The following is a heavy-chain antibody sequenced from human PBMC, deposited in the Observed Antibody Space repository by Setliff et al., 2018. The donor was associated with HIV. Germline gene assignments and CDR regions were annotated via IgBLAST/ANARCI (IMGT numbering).Heavy chain of an antibody. Sequence: PSETLSLTCTVSGGSITSDRHYWSWIRQPAGKGLEWIGNRYAGGSANYAPSLKGRVSISEDTSKNQFSLELKSVTATDTAVYSCARSRHCGSDCYFDYSGQGTLVTVSS. CDR3: ARSRHCGSDCYFDY. D-gene: IGHD2-21*02. V-gene: IGHV4-61*09. CDR2: RYAGGSA. J-gene: IGHJ4*02. CDR1: GGSITSDRHY.